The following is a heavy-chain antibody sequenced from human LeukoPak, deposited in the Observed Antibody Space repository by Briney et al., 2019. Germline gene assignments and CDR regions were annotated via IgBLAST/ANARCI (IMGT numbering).Heavy chain of an antibody. CDR3: ARVGSYYGSGSPYYFDY. D-gene: IGHD3-10*01. J-gene: IGHJ4*02. CDR2: IYTSGST. V-gene: IGHV4-39*07. Sequence: PSETLSLTCTVSGGSISSSNYYWGWIRQPPGKGLECIGLIYTSGSTNYYPSLKSRVTISVDTSKNQFSLKLSSVTAADTAVYYCARVGSYYGSGSPYYFDYWGQGTLVTVSS. CDR1: GGSISSSNYY.